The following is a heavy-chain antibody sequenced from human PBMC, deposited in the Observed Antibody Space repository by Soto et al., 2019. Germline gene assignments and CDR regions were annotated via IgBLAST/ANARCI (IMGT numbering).Heavy chain of an antibody. D-gene: IGHD2-15*01. J-gene: IGHJ5*02. Sequence: SETLSLTCSVSGGSISTSRSYWAWIRQPPGKGLEWLAYIFYSGSTFYNPSLARRVTVSVDTSKNQFSLKLSSVTAADTAVYYCASYSLCSGGSCYGPTNWFDPWGQGTLVTVS. CDR3: ASYSLCSGGSCYGPTNWFDP. CDR1: GGSISTSRSY. V-gene: IGHV4-39*01. CDR2: IFYSGST.